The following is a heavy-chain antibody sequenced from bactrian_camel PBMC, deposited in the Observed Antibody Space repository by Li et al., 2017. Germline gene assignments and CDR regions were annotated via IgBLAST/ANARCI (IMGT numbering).Heavy chain of an antibody. CDR1: GFTFNVYW. CDR3: AQNGGNWGGEYNS. CDR2: INNGGEIT. Sequence: QVQLVESGGGLVQPGGSLSLSCAASGFTFNVYWMYWARQAPGKGLEWVSSINNGGEITYYADLVKGRFTASRDNAKNTVYLEMNSLKPEDTALYYCAQNGGNWGGEYNSWGQGTQVTVS. V-gene: IGHV3S1*01. D-gene: IGHD5*01. J-gene: IGHJ4*01.